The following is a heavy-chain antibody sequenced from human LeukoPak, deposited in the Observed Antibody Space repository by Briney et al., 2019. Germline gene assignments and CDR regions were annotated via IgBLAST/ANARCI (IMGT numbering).Heavy chain of an antibody. CDR1: GFTFSSYA. D-gene: IGHD3-22*01. J-gene: IGHJ4*02. V-gene: IGHV3-23*01. CDR2: ISGSGGST. Sequence: GGSLRLSCAASGFTFSSYAMSWVRQAPGKGLEWVSAISGSGGSTYYADSVKGRFTISRDNSKNTLYLQMNSLRAEDTAIYYCAKDLAYDSSDYHVIFDCWGQGTLVTVSS. CDR3: AKDLAYDSSDYHVIFDC.